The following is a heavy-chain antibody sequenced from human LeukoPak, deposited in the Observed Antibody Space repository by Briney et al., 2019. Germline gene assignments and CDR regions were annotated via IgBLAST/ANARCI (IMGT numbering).Heavy chain of an antibody. CDR1: GFTVIRNY. CDR2: ISSSGSTI. CDR3: ARLSSGYYFYYYYYMDV. V-gene: IGHV3-11*04. Sequence: AGGSLRLSCAASGFTVIRNYMSWIRQAPGKGLEWVSYISSSGSTIYYADSVKGRFTISRDNTKNSLYLQMNSLRAEDTAVYYCARLSSGYYFYYYYYMDVWGKGTTVTVSS. D-gene: IGHD3-22*01. J-gene: IGHJ6*03.